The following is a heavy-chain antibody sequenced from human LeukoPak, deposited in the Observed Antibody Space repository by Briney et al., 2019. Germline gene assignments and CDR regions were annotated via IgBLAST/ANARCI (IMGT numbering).Heavy chain of an antibody. V-gene: IGHV3-30*02. Sequence: GGSLRLSCAASGFSFLSYGMHWVRQAPGKGLEWVAYLQGDGSNEQYAYSVKGRFHISRDNSKNILYLQMNSLRAEDTAVYYCALPHYYDSEGASDMDVWGKGTTVTISS. J-gene: IGHJ6*03. CDR2: LQGDGSNE. CDR1: GFSFLSYG. D-gene: IGHD3-10*01. CDR3: ALPHYYDSEGASDMDV.